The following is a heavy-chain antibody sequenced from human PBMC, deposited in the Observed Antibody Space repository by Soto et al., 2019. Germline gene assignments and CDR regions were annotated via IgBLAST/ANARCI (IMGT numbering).Heavy chain of an antibody. Sequence: EVQLVGSGGGLVKPGGSLRLSCAASGFTFSSYSMNWVRQAPGKGLEWVSYISSSSSYIYYPDSVKGRFTISRDNAKNSLYLQMNSLRAEDTAVYYCARDKAVDAFDIWGQGTMVTVSS. CDR1: GFTFSSYS. V-gene: IGHV3-21*01. CDR2: ISSSSSYI. CDR3: ARDKAVDAFDI. J-gene: IGHJ3*02. D-gene: IGHD6-19*01.